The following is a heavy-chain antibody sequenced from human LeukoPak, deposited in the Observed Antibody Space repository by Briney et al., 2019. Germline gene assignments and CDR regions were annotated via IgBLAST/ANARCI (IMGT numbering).Heavy chain of an antibody. CDR2: IKQDGSEK. Sequence: GGSLRLSCAASGFTFSSYWMSWVRQAPGKGLEWVANIKQDGSEKHYVDSVKGRFTISRDNAKNSLYLQMNSLRAEDTAVYYCARAVRWTTDWFDPWGQGTLVTVSS. J-gene: IGHJ5*02. CDR3: ARAVRWTTDWFDP. D-gene: IGHD1-1*01. V-gene: IGHV3-7*01. CDR1: GFTFSSYW.